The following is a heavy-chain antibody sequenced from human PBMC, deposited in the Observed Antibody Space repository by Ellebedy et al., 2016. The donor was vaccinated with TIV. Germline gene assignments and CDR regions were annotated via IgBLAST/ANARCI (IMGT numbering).Heavy chain of an antibody. V-gene: IGHV3-23*01. Sequence: GGSLRLXCAASGFTFSSHAMSWVRQAPGQGLEWVSAISGSGDSTAHADSVKGRFTISRDNSKNTLYLQMNSLRAEDTAVYYCAKKYYYGSGSYYDVLDYWGQGTLVTVSS. J-gene: IGHJ4*02. D-gene: IGHD3-10*01. CDR2: ISGSGDST. CDR3: AKKYYYGSGSYYDVLDY. CDR1: GFTFSSHA.